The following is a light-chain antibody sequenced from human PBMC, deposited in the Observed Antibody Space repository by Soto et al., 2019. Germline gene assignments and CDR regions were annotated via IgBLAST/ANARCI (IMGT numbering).Light chain of an antibody. CDR2: EVT. V-gene: IGLV2-23*02. J-gene: IGLJ1*01. CDR3: CSYAGSSYV. CDR1: SSDVGTYNL. Sequence: ALTQPTSVSGSPGQSITISCTGSSSDVGTYNLVSWYQQHPGEAPKLMIYEVTKRPSGVSNRFSGSKSGNTASLTISGLQAEDEADYYCCSYAGSSYVFGTGTKVTVL.